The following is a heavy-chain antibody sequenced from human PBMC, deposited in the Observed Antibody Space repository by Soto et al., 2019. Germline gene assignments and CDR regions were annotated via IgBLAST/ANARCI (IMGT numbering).Heavy chain of an antibody. CDR3: ARERRYYDSSGYLYYYYGMDV. CDR1: GFTFSSYS. Sequence: PGGSLRLSCAASGFTFSSYSMNWVRQAPGKGLEWVSYISCCISTIYYADSVKGRFTISRDNAKNSLYLQMNSLRDEDTAVYYCARERRYYDSSGYLYYYYGMDVWGQGTTVTVSS. CDR2: ISCCISTI. V-gene: IGHV3-48*02. J-gene: IGHJ6*02. D-gene: IGHD3-22*01.